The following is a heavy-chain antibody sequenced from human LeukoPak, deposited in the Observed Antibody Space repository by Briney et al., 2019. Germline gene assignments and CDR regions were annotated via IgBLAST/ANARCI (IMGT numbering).Heavy chain of an antibody. V-gene: IGHV3-23*01. D-gene: IGHD1-26*01. CDR1: GFTFSSYS. CDR3: AKDRMGAYIDY. Sequence: PGGSLRLSCAASGFTFSSYSMNWIRQAPGKGLEWVSAISGNAGSTYYADSVKGRFTISRDNSKNTLYLQMNSLRAEDTAIYYCAKDRMGAYIDYWGQGTLVTVSS. CDR2: ISGNAGST. J-gene: IGHJ4*02.